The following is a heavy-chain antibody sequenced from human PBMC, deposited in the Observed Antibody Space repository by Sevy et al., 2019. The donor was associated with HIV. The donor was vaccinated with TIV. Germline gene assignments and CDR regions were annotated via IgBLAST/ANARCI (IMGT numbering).Heavy chain of an antibody. CDR2: LNQDGSEK. Sequence: GGSLRLSCAASGFTFSAYWMAWVRQVPGKGLEWVANLNQDGSEKYPVDSVKGRFTTSRDNAKNSLYLQMNSVRVEDTGIYYCATGAWRSLVNWGRGTMVTVSS. CDR1: GFTFSAYW. V-gene: IGHV3-7*01. J-gene: IGHJ3*01. CDR3: ATGAWRSLVN. D-gene: IGHD6-6*01.